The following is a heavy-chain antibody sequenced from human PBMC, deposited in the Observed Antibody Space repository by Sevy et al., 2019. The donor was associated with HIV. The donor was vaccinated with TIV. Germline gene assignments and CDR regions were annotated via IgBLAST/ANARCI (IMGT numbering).Heavy chain of an antibody. CDR3: GKSRISSSYDAFDI. Sequence: SETLSLTCAVSGYSMSSNYYWGWIRQPPGKGLEWIGTISHSGSTYYNPSLKSRVTISLDTSKGQFSLKLSSVTAADTAVYYCGKSRISSSYDAFDIWGQGTMVTV. CDR1: GYSMSSNYY. J-gene: IGHJ3*02. V-gene: IGHV4-38-2*01. CDR2: ISHSGST. D-gene: IGHD3-22*01.